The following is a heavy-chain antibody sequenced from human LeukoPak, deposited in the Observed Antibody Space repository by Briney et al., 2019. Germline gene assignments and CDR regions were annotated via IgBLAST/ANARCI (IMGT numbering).Heavy chain of an antibody. Sequence: VASVKVSCKASGYTFTSHDINWVRQATGQGLEWMGWMNPNSGNTGYAQKFQGRVTMTRNTSISTAYMELSSLRSEDTAVYYCAREDYGSGSSHYGMDVWGQGTTVTVSS. CDR1: GYTFTSHD. CDR3: AREDYGSGSSHYGMDV. D-gene: IGHD3-10*01. V-gene: IGHV1-8*01. CDR2: MNPNSGNT. J-gene: IGHJ6*02.